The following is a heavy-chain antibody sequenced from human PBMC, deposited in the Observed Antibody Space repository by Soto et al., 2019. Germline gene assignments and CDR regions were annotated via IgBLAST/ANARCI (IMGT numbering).Heavy chain of an antibody. CDR3: ASRGGFSEWLLPQNYYYYYGMDV. D-gene: IGHD3-3*01. Sequence: ASVKVSCKASGYTFTIYAMHWVRQAPGQRLEWMGWINAGNGNTKYSQKFQGRVTITRDTSASTAYMELSSLRSEDTAVYYCASRGGFSEWLLPQNYYYYYGMDVRGQGTTVTVSS. J-gene: IGHJ6*02. CDR1: GYTFTIYA. V-gene: IGHV1-3*01. CDR2: INAGNGNT.